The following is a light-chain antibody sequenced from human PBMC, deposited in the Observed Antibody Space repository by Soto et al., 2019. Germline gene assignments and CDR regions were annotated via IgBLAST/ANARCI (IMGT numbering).Light chain of an antibody. CDR1: SSNIGAGYD. CDR3: QSYDISLSGWV. Sequence: QSVLTQPPSVSGAPGQRVTISCTGSSSNIGAGYDVHWYQQIPGTAPKLLIYGNSNRPSGVPDRFSGSKSGTSASLAITGLQAEEEADYYCQSYDISLSGWVFGGGTKVTVL. CDR2: GNS. V-gene: IGLV1-40*01. J-gene: IGLJ3*02.